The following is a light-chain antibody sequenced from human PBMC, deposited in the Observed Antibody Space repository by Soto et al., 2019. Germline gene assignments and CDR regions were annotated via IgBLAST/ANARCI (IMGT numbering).Light chain of an antibody. Sequence: QSVLTQPASVSWSPGQSITISCTGTSSDVGGYNYVSWYQQYPGKAPKLIIYEVTNRPSGVSNRFSGSKSGNTASLTISGLQAEDEADYYCSSYTSSNTLYVFAAGTKV. V-gene: IGLV2-14*01. CDR3: SSYTSSNTLYV. J-gene: IGLJ1*01. CDR1: SSDVGGYNY. CDR2: EVT.